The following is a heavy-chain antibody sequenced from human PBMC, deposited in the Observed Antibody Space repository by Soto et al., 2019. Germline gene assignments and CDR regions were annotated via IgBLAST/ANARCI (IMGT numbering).Heavy chain of an antibody. D-gene: IGHD2-15*01. CDR2: IYYSGST. V-gene: IGHV4-39*01. CDR1: AGSISSSNYY. Sequence: QLQLQESGPGLVKPSETLSLTCTVSAGSISSSNYYWGWIRQPPGKGMEGIGNIYYSGSTYYNPSLKSRVTISINTSKNQFSLRLTSVTAADTAVYYCARPPVAGRGGAFDIWGQGTMVTVSS. J-gene: IGHJ3*02. CDR3: ARPPVAGRGGAFDI.